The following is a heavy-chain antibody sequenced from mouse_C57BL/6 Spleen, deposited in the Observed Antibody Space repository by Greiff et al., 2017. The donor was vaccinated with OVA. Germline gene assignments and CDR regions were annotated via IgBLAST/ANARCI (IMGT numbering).Heavy chain of an antibody. Sequence: EVQLVESGGGLVKPGGSLKLSCAASGFTFSDYGMHWVRQAPEKGLEWVAYISSGSSTIYYADTVKGRFTISRDNAKNTLFLQMTSLRSEDTAMYYCARPGGYSYAMDYWGQGTSVTVSS. J-gene: IGHJ4*01. CDR1: GFTFSDYG. CDR3: ARPGGYSYAMDY. V-gene: IGHV5-17*01. D-gene: IGHD2-3*01. CDR2: ISSGSSTI.